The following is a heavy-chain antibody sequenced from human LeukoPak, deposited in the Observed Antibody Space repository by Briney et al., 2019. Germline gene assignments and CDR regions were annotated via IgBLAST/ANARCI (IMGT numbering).Heavy chain of an antibody. Sequence: GASVKVSCKASGGTFSSYAISWVRQAPGQGLEWMGRIIPILGIANYAQEFHGRVTITADKSTSTAYMELSSLRSEDTAVYYCASGPYSYGPTDYWGQGTLVTVSS. CDR3: ASGPYSYGPTDY. CDR1: GGTFSSYA. J-gene: IGHJ4*02. CDR2: IIPILGIA. V-gene: IGHV1-69*04. D-gene: IGHD5-18*01.